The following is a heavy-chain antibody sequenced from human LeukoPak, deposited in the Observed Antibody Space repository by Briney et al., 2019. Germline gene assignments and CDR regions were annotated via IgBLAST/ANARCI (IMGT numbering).Heavy chain of an antibody. Sequence: ASVKVSCKASGYTFTGYYMHWVRQATGQGLEWMGWMNPNSGNTGYAQKFQGRVTITRNTSISTAYMELSSLRSEDTAVYYCARGPSSGWLQLVHYYYYMDVWGKGTTVTVSS. D-gene: IGHD6-19*01. CDR3: ARGPSSGWLQLVHYYYYMDV. CDR1: GYTFTGYY. J-gene: IGHJ6*03. V-gene: IGHV1-8*03. CDR2: MNPNSGNT.